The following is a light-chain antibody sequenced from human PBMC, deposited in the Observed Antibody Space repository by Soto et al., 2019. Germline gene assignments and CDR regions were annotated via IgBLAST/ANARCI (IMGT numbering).Light chain of an antibody. CDR1: NIGSKS. CDR2: DDS. J-gene: IGLJ1*01. CDR3: QVWDSSSDLL. Sequence: SSELTQPPSVSVAPGQTARITCGGNNIGSKSVHWYQQKPGQAPVLVVYDDSDRHSGIPERFSGSNSGNTATLTSSRVEAGDEADYYCQVWDSSSDLLFGTGTKLTFL. V-gene: IGLV3-21*02.